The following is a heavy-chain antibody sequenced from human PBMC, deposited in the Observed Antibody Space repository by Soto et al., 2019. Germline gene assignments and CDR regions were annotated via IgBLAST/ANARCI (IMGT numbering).Heavy chain of an antibody. CDR3: ARDSSGYVSQFDP. D-gene: IGHD3-22*01. CDR2: IYYSGST. CDR1: GGSISSSSYY. J-gene: IGHJ5*02. V-gene: IGHV4-39*02. Sequence: QLQLQESGPGLVKPSETLSLTCTVSGGSISSSSYYWGWIRQPPGKGLEWIGSIYYSGSTYYNPSLKSRVTISVDTSKNQFSLKLSSVTAADTAVYYCARDSSGYVSQFDPWGQGTLVTVSS.